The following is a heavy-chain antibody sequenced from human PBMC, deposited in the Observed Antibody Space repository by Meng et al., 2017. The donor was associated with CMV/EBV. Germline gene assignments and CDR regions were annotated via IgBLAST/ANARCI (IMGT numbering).Heavy chain of an antibody. CDR3: ARESSYDFSHDY. Sequence: QVQVVQSGAEVKKPGASVKVSWKASGYTFTSYYMHWARQAPGQGLEWMGIINPSGGSTSYAQKFQGRVTMTRDTSTSTVYMELSSLRSEDTAVYYCARESSYDFSHDYWGQGTLVTVSS. J-gene: IGHJ4*02. D-gene: IGHD3-3*01. CDR2: INPSGGST. V-gene: IGHV1-46*01. CDR1: GYTFTSYY.